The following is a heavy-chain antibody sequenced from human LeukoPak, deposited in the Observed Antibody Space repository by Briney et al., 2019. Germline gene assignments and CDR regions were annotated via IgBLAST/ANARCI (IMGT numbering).Heavy chain of an antibody. V-gene: IGHV3-30*18. CDR2: TSYDRFNK. CDR1: GFTFSSYD. Sequence: GGSLRLSCAASGFTFSSYDMHWVRQAPGKGLERVAITSYDRFNKYYGDSVRGRFTISRDNSKNTLYLQMNSLRAEDTAVYYCAKDRGRFGELSSADYWGQGTLVTVSS. D-gene: IGHD3-10*01. J-gene: IGHJ4*02. CDR3: AKDRGRFGELSSADY.